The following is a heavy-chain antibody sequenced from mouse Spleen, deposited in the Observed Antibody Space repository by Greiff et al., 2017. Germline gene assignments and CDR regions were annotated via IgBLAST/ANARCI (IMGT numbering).Heavy chain of an antibody. D-gene: IGHD2-4*01. CDR3: ARCEYYDFPWFAY. V-gene: IGHV1S34*01. CDR2: ISCDNGAT. Sequence: LVKTGASVKISCKASGYSFTGYYMHWVKQSHGKSLEWIGYISCDNGATSYNQKFKGKATFTVDTSSSTAYMQFNSLTSEDSAVYYRARCEYYDFPWFAYWGQRTLGTVSA. J-gene: IGHJ3*01. CDR1: GYSFTGYY.